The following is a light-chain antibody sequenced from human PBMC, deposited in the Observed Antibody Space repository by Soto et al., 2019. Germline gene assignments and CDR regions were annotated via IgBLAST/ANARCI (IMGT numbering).Light chain of an antibody. CDR2: GAS. CDR1: QSVSSSY. CDR3: QQYGSSPRIT. J-gene: IGKJ5*01. V-gene: IGKV3-20*01. Sequence: ELVLTQSPGTLSLSPGERATLSCRASQSVSSSYLAWYQQKPGQAPRLLIYGASSRATGIPDRFSGSGSGTDFTLTISRLEPEDFAVYYCQQYGSSPRITVGQGTRLEIK.